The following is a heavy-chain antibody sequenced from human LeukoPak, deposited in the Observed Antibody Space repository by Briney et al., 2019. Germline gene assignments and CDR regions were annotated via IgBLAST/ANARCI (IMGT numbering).Heavy chain of an antibody. J-gene: IGHJ3*02. Sequence: GGSLRFSCAASGFTFSSYAMSWVRQAPGKGLEWVSAISGSGGSTYYADSVKGRFTISRDNSKNTLYLQMNSLRAEDTAVYYCAKEYIPPYDYGDYVFLGAFDIWGQGTMVTVSS. CDR1: GFTFSSYA. CDR2: ISGSGGST. D-gene: IGHD4-17*01. CDR3: AKEYIPPYDYGDYVFLGAFDI. V-gene: IGHV3-23*01.